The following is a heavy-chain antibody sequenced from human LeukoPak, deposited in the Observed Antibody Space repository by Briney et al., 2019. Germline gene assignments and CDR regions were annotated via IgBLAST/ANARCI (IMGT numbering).Heavy chain of an antibody. CDR2: MHHTGSG. Sequence: SETLSLTCTVSGVSVSSNYWSWIRQAPGKGLEWIGYMHHTGSGNYNPSLKSRVTISVDTSKNQFSLDVNSVTGADSAVYYCARWALKSAFDLWGQGTTVTVAS. J-gene: IGHJ3*01. CDR3: ARWALKSAFDL. CDR1: GVSVSSNY. V-gene: IGHV4-59*02.